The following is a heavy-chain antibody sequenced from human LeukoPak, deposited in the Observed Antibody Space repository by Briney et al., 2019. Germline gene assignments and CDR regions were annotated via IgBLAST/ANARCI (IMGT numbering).Heavy chain of an antibody. D-gene: IGHD6-13*01. CDR3: ARGVAAAGTGWDYYYYYMDV. V-gene: IGHV3-21*01. Sequence: GGSLRLSCAASGFTFSSYSMNWVRQAPGKGLEWVSSISSSSSSYIYYADSVKGRFTISRDNAKNSLYLQMNSLRAEDTAVYYCARGVAAAGTGWDYYYYYMDVWGKGTTVTVSS. CDR2: ISSSSSSYI. CDR1: GFTFSSYS. J-gene: IGHJ6*03.